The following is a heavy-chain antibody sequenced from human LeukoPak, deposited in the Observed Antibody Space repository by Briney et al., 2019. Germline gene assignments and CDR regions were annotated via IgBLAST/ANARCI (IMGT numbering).Heavy chain of an antibody. CDR2: ISSSSTI. CDR1: GFTFSSYS. D-gene: IGHD2-15*01. J-gene: IGHJ4*02. Sequence: GGSLRLSCAASGFTFSSYSMNWVRQAPGKGLEWVSYISSSSTIYYADSVKGRFTISRDNAKNSLYLQMNSLRAEDTAVYYCAAGGAVVAACDYWGQGTLVTVSS. V-gene: IGHV3-48*01. CDR3: AAGGAVVAACDY.